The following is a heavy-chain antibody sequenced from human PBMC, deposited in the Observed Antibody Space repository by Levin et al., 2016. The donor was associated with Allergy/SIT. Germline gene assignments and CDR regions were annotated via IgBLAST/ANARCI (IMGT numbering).Heavy chain of an antibody. J-gene: IGHJ4*02. CDR2: IKSKTDGGTT. CDR3: TTAPPDWLIYYFDY. V-gene: IGHV3-15*01. Sequence: WIRQPPGKGLEWVGRIKSKTDGGTTDYAAPVKGRFTISRDDSKNTLYLQMNSLKTEDTAVYYCTTAPPDWLIYYFDYWGQGTLVTVSS. D-gene: IGHD3-9*01.